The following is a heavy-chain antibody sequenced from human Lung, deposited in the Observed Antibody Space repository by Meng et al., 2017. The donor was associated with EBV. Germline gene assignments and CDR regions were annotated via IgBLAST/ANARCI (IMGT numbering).Heavy chain of an antibody. CDR3: AREYSSSSGLPGP. CDR2: VYDSGST. D-gene: IGHD6-6*01. J-gene: IGHJ5*02. V-gene: IGHV4-30-4*08. CDR1: GGSIRFGDYY. Sequence: QWLLRGRAPGLVKPSHTLSLTCTVSGGSIRFGDYYWSWIRQPPGKGLEWIGYVYDSGSTSYNPSLMSRVTISVDTSRNQFSLKLTSVTAADTAVYYCAREYSSSSGLPGPWGQGTLVTVSS.